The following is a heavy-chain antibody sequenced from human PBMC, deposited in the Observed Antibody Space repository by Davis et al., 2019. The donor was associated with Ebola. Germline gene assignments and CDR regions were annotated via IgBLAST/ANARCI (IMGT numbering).Heavy chain of an antibody. CDR2: IQSGGGT. D-gene: IGHD6-13*01. Sequence: GESLKISCAATGFTVRTYFMNWVRQAPGKGLEWVSVIQSGGGTYYADSVKGRLTISRDNSKNTLYLQMNSLRVEDTAVYYCARDLSWAGYFDDWGQGTLVTVSS. V-gene: IGHV3-66*02. CDR3: ARDLSWAGYFDD. CDR1: GFTVRTYF. J-gene: IGHJ4*02.